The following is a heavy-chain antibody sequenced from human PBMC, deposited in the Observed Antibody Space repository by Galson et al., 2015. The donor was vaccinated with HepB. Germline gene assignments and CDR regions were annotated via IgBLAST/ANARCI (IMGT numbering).Heavy chain of an antibody. CDR3: AKDKQWLSYYYYGIDV. CDR2: ISYDGSNK. J-gene: IGHJ6*02. Sequence: SLRLSCAASGFTFSSYGMHWVRQAPGKGLEWVAVISYDGSNKYYADSVKGRFTISRDNSKNTLYLQMNSLRAEDTAVYYCAKDKQWLSYYYYGIDVWGQGPTV. D-gene: IGHD6-19*01. V-gene: IGHV3-30*18. CDR1: GFTFSSYG.